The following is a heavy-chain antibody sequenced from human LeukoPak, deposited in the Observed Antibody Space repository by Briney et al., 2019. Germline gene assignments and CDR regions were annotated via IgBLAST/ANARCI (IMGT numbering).Heavy chain of an antibody. V-gene: IGHV3-9*01. CDR1: GFALDDYV. Sequence: GGSLRLSCTASGFALDDYVMHWVRQTPGGGLEWVSGISRESANIGYADSVKGRFTISSDNDKNSLYLQMNRLTTEDTALYYCARDFCTGCNYYFYGMDVWGRGTTVTVSS. D-gene: IGHD2-2*01. J-gene: IGHJ6*02. CDR2: ISRESANI. CDR3: ARDFCTGCNYYFYGMDV.